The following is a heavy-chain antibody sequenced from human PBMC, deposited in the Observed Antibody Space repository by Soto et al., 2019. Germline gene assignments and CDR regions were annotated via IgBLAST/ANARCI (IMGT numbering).Heavy chain of an antibody. J-gene: IGHJ4*02. CDR1: GYTFTGYY. D-gene: IGHD3-22*01. CDR3: ARRKGDYYDSSGYHYYFDY. CDR2: INPNSGGT. V-gene: IGHV1-2*02. Sequence: ASVKVSCKASGYTFTGYYMHWVRQAPGQGLEWMGWINPNSGGTKSAQKFQGRVTMARDTSISTAYMELSRLRSDDTAVYYCARRKGDYYDSSGYHYYFDYWGQGTLVTVSS.